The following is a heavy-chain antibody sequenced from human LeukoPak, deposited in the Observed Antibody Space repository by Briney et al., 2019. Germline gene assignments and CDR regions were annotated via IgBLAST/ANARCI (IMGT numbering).Heavy chain of an antibody. Sequence: KPGGSLRLSCAASGFTFSDYYMSWIRQAPGKRLEWVSYISSSGSIIYYADSVKGRFTISRDNAKNSLYLQMNSLRAEDTAVYYCARELYYGSGSYLDYWGQGTLVTVSS. V-gene: IGHV3-11*04. CDR3: ARELYYGSGSYLDY. J-gene: IGHJ4*02. CDR2: ISSSGSII. D-gene: IGHD3-10*01. CDR1: GFTFSDYY.